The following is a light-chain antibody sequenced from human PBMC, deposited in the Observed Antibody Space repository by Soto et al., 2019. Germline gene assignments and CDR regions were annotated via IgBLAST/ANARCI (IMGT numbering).Light chain of an antibody. Sequence: QSVLTQPPSVSGAPGQTVSIPCSGSSSNIGAGYDVHWYQQLPGTVPKLVIYDTFNRPSGVPDRFSGSKSGNTASLTVSGLQAADEADYFCKSYAGSNTYVFGSGTKVTVL. CDR3: KSYAGSNTYV. J-gene: IGLJ1*01. CDR2: DTF. V-gene: IGLV1-40*01. CDR1: SSNIGAGYD.